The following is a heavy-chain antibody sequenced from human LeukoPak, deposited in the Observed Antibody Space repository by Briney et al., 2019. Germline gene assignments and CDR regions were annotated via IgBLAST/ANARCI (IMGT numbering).Heavy chain of an antibody. CDR1: GFTFRNYW. D-gene: IGHD7-27*01. Sequence: GGSLRLSCAASGFTFRNYWMHWVRQAPGKGLVWVSRVKGDGSFTDYADSVKGRFTISRDNSKNTLYLQMNSLRAEDTAVYYCAKVWDFDYWGQGTLVTVSS. V-gene: IGHV3-74*01. CDR3: AKVWDFDY. CDR2: VKGDGSFT. J-gene: IGHJ4*02.